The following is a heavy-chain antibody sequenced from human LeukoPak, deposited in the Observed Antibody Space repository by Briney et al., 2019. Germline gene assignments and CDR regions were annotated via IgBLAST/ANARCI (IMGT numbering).Heavy chain of an antibody. V-gene: IGHV3-49*04. J-gene: IGHJ6*03. Sequence: GGSLRLSCAASGFTFSSYAMSWVRQAPGKGLEWVGFIRSKAYGGTTEYAASVKGRFTISRDDSKNSLYLQMNSLKTEDTAVYYCARTRGLLDYYYMDVWGKGTTVTVSS. CDR1: GFTFSSYA. CDR2: IRSKAYGGTT. CDR3: ARTRGLLDYYYMDV. D-gene: IGHD3-10*01.